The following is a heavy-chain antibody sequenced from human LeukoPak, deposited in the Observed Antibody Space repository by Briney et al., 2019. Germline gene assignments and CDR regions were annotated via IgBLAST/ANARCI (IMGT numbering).Heavy chain of an antibody. CDR3: ARDLVSYYYYYGMDV. CDR1: GGSFSGYY. V-gene: IGHV4-34*01. D-gene: IGHD4-23*01. CDR2: INHSGST. J-gene: IGHJ6*02. Sequence: SETLSLTCAVYGGSFSGYYWSWIRQPPGKGLEWIGEINHSGSTNYNPSLKSRVTISVDTSKNQFSLKLSSVTAADTAVYYCARDLVSYYYYYGMDVWGQGTTSPSP.